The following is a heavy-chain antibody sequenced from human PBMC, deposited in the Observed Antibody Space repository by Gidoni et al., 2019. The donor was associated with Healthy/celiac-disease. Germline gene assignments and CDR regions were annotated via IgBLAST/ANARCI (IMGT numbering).Heavy chain of an antibody. CDR3: ARDSFLDY. Sequence: QVQLQESGPGLVKLSETLSLTCTVSGGSISSYYWSWIRQPPGKGLEWIGYIYYSGSTNYNPSLKSRVTISVDTSKNQFSLKLSSVTAADTAVYYCARDSFLDYWGQGTLVTVSS. J-gene: IGHJ4*02. CDR1: GGSISSYY. CDR2: IYYSGST. V-gene: IGHV4-59*01.